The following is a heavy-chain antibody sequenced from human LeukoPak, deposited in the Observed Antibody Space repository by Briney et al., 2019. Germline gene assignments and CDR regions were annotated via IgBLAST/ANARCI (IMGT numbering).Heavy chain of an antibody. CDR1: AYSISSGYY. CDR2: IYHSGST. Sequence: SETLSLTCTVSAYSISSGYYWGWIRQPPGKGLEWIGSIYHSGSTYYNPSLKSRVTISVDTAKNQFSLKLSSVAAADTAVYYCARAFYPGYYSYMAVWGKGTTVTVSS. J-gene: IGHJ6*03. D-gene: IGHD3-3*02. V-gene: IGHV4-38-2*02. CDR3: ARAFYPGYYSYMAV.